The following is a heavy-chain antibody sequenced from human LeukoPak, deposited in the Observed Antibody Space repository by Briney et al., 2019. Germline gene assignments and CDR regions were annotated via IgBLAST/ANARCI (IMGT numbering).Heavy chain of an antibody. D-gene: IGHD6-19*01. Sequence: GASVKVSCKASGYTFTSYGINWVRQAPGQGLEWMGWISAYNGNTNYAQKLQGRVTMTTDTSTSTAYMELRSLRSDDTAVYYCARDGSSGWYMGWFDPWGQGTLVTVSS. V-gene: IGHV1-18*01. J-gene: IGHJ5*02. CDR3: ARDGSSGWYMGWFDP. CDR1: GYTFTSYG. CDR2: ISAYNGNT.